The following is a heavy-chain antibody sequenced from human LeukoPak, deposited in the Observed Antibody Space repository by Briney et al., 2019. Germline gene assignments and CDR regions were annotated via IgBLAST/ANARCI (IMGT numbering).Heavy chain of an antibody. CDR1: GFTFSSYS. CDR2: IKSKADGETI. Sequence: GGSLRLSCAASGFTFSSYSMNWVRQAPGRGLEWVGRIKSKADGETIDYAAPVKGRFTFSRDDSKNMLYLQMNSLKSEDTAVYYCSTLTSRGLSDSWGQGTLVTVSS. V-gene: IGHV3-15*07. D-gene: IGHD1-20*01. CDR3: STLTSRGLSDS. J-gene: IGHJ4*02.